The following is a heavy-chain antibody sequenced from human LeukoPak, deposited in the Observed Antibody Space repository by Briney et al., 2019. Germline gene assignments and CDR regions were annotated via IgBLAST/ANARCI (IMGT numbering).Heavy chain of an antibody. J-gene: IGHJ4*02. Sequence: GGSLRLSCAASGFTFSTYGMHWVRQAPGKGLEWVAFIRYDGRNKYYVDSVKGRFTISRDNSKNTLYLQMNSLRAEDTAVYYCAKAHISSWYGPFDDWGQGTLVTVSS. D-gene: IGHD6-13*01. V-gene: IGHV3-30*02. CDR1: GFTFSTYG. CDR3: AKAHISSWYGPFDD. CDR2: IRYDGRNK.